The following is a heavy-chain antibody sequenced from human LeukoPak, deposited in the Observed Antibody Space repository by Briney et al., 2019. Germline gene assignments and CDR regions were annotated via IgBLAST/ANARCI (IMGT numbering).Heavy chain of an antibody. CDR2: IAYDGTNI. V-gene: IGHV3-30-3*01. Sequence: PGGSLRLSCAASQFTFNIYPMHWVRQAPGKGLEWVATIAYDGTNIFYADSVRGRFTISRDNSKSALFLEMNSLRAEDTAMYYCASSLGISGYWGQGTLVTVSS. CDR3: ASSLGISGY. J-gene: IGHJ4*02. D-gene: IGHD3-10*01. CDR1: QFTFNIYP.